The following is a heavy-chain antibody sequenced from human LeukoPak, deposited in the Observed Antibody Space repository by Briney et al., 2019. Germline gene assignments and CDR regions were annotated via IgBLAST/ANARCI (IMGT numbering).Heavy chain of an antibody. V-gene: IGHV1-8*01. D-gene: IGHD3-10*01. Sequence: GASVKVSCKASGYTFTSYDINWVRQATGQGLEWMGWMNPNSGNTGYAQKFQGRVTMTRNTSISTAYMELSSLRSEDTAVYYCARYGPLRYYYYYMDVWGKGTTVTVSS. J-gene: IGHJ6*03. CDR3: ARYGPLRYYYYYMDV. CDR2: MNPNSGNT. CDR1: GYTFTSYD.